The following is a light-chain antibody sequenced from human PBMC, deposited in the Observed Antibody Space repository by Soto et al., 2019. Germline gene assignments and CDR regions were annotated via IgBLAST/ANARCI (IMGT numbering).Light chain of an antibody. Sequence: EIVLTQSPGTLSLSPGERATLSCRASQSVISSYLGWYQQKPGQAPRLLISGTSTRASGITDRFSGSGSGTDLNLTISRVEPEDFAVYYCQYYGDSPLFTFGPGTKVDIK. V-gene: IGKV3-20*01. CDR3: QYYGDSPLFT. CDR2: GTS. J-gene: IGKJ3*01. CDR1: QSVISSY.